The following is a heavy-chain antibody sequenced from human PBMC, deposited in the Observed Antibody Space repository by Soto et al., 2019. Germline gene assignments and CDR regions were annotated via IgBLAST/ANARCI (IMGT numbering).Heavy chain of an antibody. J-gene: IGHJ3*02. Sequence: LSEALSLTTAIAGGSLSRGGYSWSWIRQPAGKGLEVTGYIYHSGSTYYNPSLKSRVTISVDRSKNQFSLKLSSVTAADTAVYYCARAASNYGSDAFDIWGQGTMVT. CDR3: ARAASNYGSDAFDI. CDR2: IYHSGST. V-gene: IGHV4-30-2*01. D-gene: IGHD3-10*01. CDR1: GGSLSRGGYS.